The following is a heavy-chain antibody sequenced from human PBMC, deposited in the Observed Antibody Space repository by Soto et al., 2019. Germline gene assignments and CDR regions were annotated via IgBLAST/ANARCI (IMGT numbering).Heavy chain of an antibody. CDR3: TTQEIVGATGY. CDR1: GFTFGDYA. Sequence: GGSLRLSCTASGFTFGDYAMSWFRQAPGKGLEWVGFIRSKAYGGTTEYAASVKGGFTISRDDSKNSAYLQMNSLKIEDTAMYYCTTQEIVGATGYWGQGTLVTVSS. J-gene: IGHJ4*02. V-gene: IGHV3-49*03. CDR2: IRSKAYGGTT. D-gene: IGHD1-26*01.